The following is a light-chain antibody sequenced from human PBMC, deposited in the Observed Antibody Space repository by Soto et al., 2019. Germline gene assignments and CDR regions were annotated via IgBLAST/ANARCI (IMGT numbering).Light chain of an antibody. CDR1: QSISPW. CDR2: KAS. V-gene: IGKV1-5*03. CDR3: QQYKSSPLT. J-gene: IGKJ4*01. Sequence: DIPMTQSPSTLSASIGDRVTITCRASQSISPWLAWFQQKPGKAPKLLIYKASSLESGVPSRFSGSGSGTAFTLTISTLQPDDFATYYCQQYKSSPLTFDGGTKVEIK.